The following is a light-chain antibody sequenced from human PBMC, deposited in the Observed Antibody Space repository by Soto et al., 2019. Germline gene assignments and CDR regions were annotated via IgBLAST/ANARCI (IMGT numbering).Light chain of an antibody. J-gene: IGLJ1*01. V-gene: IGLV2-14*01. CDR2: EVT. CDR1: SNDVGGYNS. Sequence: QSVLTQPASVSGSPGQSITISCTGASNDVGGYNSVSWYQQHPGKAPKLMIYEVTNRPSGISSRFSASKSGNTASLTISGLQAEDEADYYCSSYASSGTKVFGSGTKVTVL. CDR3: SSYASSGTKV.